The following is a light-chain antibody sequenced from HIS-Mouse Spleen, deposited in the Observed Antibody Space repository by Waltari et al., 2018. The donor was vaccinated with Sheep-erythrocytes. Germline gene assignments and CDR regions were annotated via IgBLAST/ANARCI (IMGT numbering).Light chain of an antibody. V-gene: IGKV1-12*01. J-gene: IGKJ5*01. Sequence: DIQMTQSPSTLSASVGDRVTSTCRASQSISSWLAWYQQKPGKAPTLLIYAASSLQSGVPSRFSGSGAGTDVTLTYSSLQPEDYATYYCQQANSFPITFGQGTRLAIK. CDR1: QSISSW. CDR3: QQANSFPIT. CDR2: AAS.